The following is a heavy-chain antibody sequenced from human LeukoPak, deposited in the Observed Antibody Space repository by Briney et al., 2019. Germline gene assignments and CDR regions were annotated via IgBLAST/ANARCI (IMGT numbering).Heavy chain of an antibody. CDR2: IYYSGST. CDR3: ASSGDYGDLFDY. V-gene: IGHV4-61*10. Sequence: PSETLSLTCSVSGDFVSTHGYYYSWIRQPAGKKLEWIGSIYYSGSTYYNPSLKSRVTISVDTSKNQFSLKLSSVTAADTAVYYCASSGDYGDLFDYWGQGTLVTVSS. D-gene: IGHD4-17*01. CDR1: GDFVSTHGYY. J-gene: IGHJ4*02.